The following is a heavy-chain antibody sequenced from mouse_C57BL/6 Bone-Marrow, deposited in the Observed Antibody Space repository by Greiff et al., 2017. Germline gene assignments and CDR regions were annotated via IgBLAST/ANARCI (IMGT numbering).Heavy chain of an antibody. J-gene: IGHJ3*01. D-gene: IGHD1-1*01. Sequence: QVQLKQPGTELVKPGASVKLSCKASGYTFTSYWMHWVKQRPGPGLEWIGNINPSNGGTTYNEKFKSKATLTVDKSSSTAYMQLSSLTAEDSAVYYCARYYYGSSGWFAYWGQGTLVTVSA. CDR3: ARYYYGSSGWFAY. CDR2: INPSNGGT. V-gene: IGHV1-53*01. CDR1: GYTFTSYW.